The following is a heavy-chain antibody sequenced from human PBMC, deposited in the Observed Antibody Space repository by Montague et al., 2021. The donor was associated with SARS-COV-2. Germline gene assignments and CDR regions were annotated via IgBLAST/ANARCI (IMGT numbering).Heavy chain of an antibody. CDR2: ISGSGVRT. Sequence: SLRLSLSASGFTFSSYAMSWVRQAPGKGLEWVSAISGSGVRTYYADSVQGRFTISRDNSKNTLYLQMNSLRAEDTAVYYCAKVSGNVVVVAATWFGFDYWGQGTLVTVSS. CDR1: GFTFSSYA. D-gene: IGHD2-15*01. V-gene: IGHV3-23*01. J-gene: IGHJ4*02. CDR3: AKVSGNVVVVAATWFGFDY.